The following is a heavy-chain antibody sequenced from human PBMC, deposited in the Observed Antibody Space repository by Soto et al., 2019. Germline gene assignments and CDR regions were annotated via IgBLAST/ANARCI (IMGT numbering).Heavy chain of an antibody. CDR1: GFTVSSNY. CDR2: IYSGGST. V-gene: IGHV3-53*01. Sequence: GGSLRLSCAASGFTVSSNYMSWVRQAPGKGPEWVSVIYSGGSTYYADSVKGRFTISRDNSKNTLYLQMNSLRAEDTAVYYCARGVYDSSGYPDYFDYWGQGTLVTVS. J-gene: IGHJ4*02. CDR3: ARGVYDSSGYPDYFDY. D-gene: IGHD3-22*01.